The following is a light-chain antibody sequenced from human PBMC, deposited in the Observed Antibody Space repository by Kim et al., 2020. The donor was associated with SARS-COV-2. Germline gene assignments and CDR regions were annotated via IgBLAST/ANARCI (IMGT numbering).Light chain of an antibody. V-gene: IGLV3-1*01. J-gene: IGLJ3*02. CDR3: QACDSSTV. Sequence: YVAPGQTASITCSGDKLGDKYACWYQQKPGQSPVLVIYQDSKRPSGIPERFSGSNSGNTATLTISGTQAMDEADYYCQACDSSTVFGGGTQLTVL. CDR1: KLGDKY. CDR2: QDS.